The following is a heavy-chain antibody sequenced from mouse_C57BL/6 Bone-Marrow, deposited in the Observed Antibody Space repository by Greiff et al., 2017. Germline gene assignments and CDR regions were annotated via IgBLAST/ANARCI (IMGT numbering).Heavy chain of an antibody. CDR1: GYTFTDHT. V-gene: IGHV1-78*01. D-gene: IGHD1-1*01. CDR3: ARVGYGRAWFAY. CDR2: IYPRDGST. J-gene: IGHJ3*01. Sequence: VKLMESDAELVKPGASVKISCKVSGYTFTDHTIHWMKQRPEQGLEWIGYIYPRDGSTKYNEKFKGKATLTADKSSSTAYMQLNSLTSEDSAVYFCARVGYGRAWFAYWGQGTLVTVSA.